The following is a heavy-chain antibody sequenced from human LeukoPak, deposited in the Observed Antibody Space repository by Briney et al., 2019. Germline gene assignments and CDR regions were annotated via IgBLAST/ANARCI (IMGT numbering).Heavy chain of an antibody. CDR1: GFTFSNYW. Sequence: PGGSLRLSCAVSGFTFSNYWMYWVRQAPGKRLVWVARINSDGSSTTYADSVEGRFTISRDNTKSMLHLQMHSLRVDDSVVYFWTRTTTAADWYFDLWGRGTLVTVSS. CDR2: INSDGSST. V-gene: IGHV3-74*01. J-gene: IGHJ2*01. D-gene: IGHD6-13*01. CDR3: TRTTTAADWYFDL.